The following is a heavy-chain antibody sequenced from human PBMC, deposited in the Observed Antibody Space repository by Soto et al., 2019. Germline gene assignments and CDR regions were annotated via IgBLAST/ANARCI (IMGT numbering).Heavy chain of an antibody. Sequence: EVQLVESGGGLVKPGGSLRLSCAASGFTFSNAWMSWVRQAPGKGLEWVGRIKSKTDGGTTDYAAPVKGRFTISRDDSKNTLYLQMNSLKTEDTAVYYCTAPTPYGDYTVSRHYYYGMDVWGQGTTVTVSS. CDR2: IKSKTDGGTT. CDR1: GFTFSNAW. D-gene: IGHD4-17*01. V-gene: IGHV3-15*01. CDR3: TAPTPYGDYTVSRHYYYGMDV. J-gene: IGHJ6*02.